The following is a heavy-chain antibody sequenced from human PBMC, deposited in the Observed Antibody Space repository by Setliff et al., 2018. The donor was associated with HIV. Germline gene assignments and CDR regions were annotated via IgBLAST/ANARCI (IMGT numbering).Heavy chain of an antibody. V-gene: IGHV4-30-4*08. CDR3: ASLNYYDSSGYYPH. Sequence: NPSETLSLTCTVSGGSISSGDYYWSWIRQPPGKGLEWIGYIYYSGSTYYNPSLKSRVTISVDTSKNQSSLKLSSVTAADTAVYYCASLNYYDSSGYYPHWGQGTLVTVSS. CDR2: IYYSGST. J-gene: IGHJ4*02. D-gene: IGHD3-22*01. CDR1: GGSISSGDYY.